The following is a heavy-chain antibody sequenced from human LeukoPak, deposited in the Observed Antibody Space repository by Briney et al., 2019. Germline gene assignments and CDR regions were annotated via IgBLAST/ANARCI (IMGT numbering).Heavy chain of an antibody. V-gene: IGHV3-21*01. CDR3: ARDADGYGDYGDFQH. J-gene: IGHJ1*01. D-gene: IGHD4-17*01. CDR1: GFIFSSDS. CDR2: ISSSSSYI. Sequence: PGGSLRLSCATSGFIFSSDSMIWVRQAPGKGLKWVSSISSSSSYIYYADSVKGRFTISRDNAKNSLYLQMNSLRAEDTAVYYYARDADGYGDYGDFQHWGQGTLVTVFS.